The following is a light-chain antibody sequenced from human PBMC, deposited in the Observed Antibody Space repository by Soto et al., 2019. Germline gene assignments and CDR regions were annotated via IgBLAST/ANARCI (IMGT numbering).Light chain of an antibody. V-gene: IGLV2-23*02. Sequence: QSVLTQPASVSGSPGQSITISCTGTSSDVGSYNLVSWYQLHPGKATKLMIYEVSKRPSGVSNRFSGSKSGNTASLTISGLQAEDEADYYCCSYVDSSSVVFGTGTKVTVL. J-gene: IGLJ1*01. CDR2: EVS. CDR1: SSDVGSYNL. CDR3: CSYVDSSSVV.